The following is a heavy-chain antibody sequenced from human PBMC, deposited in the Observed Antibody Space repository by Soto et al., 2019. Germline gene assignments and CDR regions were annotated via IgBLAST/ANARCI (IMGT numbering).Heavy chain of an antibody. J-gene: IGHJ4*02. Sequence: QVQLQESGPGLVKPSETLSLTCTVSGGSISGHYWIWIRQPPGKALEWLGYIFYSGSTNYNPSLKSRLTISVDTSRNQFSLRLNSVTAADTAVYYCARVGSRGWSPDYWGQGTLVTVSS. D-gene: IGHD6-19*01. CDR1: GGSISGHY. CDR2: IFYSGST. V-gene: IGHV4-59*11. CDR3: ARVGSRGWSPDY.